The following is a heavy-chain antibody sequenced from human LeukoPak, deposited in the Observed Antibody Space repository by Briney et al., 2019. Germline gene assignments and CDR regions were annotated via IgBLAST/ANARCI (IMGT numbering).Heavy chain of an antibody. D-gene: IGHD3-3*01. CDR1: GGSISSYY. V-gene: IGHV4-59*01. Sequence: PSETLSLTCTVSGGSISSYYWSWIRQPPGKGLEWIGYIYYSGSTSYNPSLKSRVTTSVDTSKNQFSLKLSSVTAADTAVYYCARDLYYDFWSGYYYFDYWGQGTLVTVSS. CDR3: ARDLYYDFWSGYYYFDY. J-gene: IGHJ4*02. CDR2: IYYSGST.